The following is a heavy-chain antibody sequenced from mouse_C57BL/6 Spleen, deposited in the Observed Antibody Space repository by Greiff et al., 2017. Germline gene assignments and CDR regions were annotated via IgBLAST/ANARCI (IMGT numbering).Heavy chain of an antibody. J-gene: IGHJ1*03. Sequence: VQLQQSGPGLVAPSQSLSITCTVSGFSLTSYGVSWVRQPPGKGLEWLGVIWRDGGTNYHSALISRLSISKDNSKSQVFLKLNSRQTDDTATYYYGKGRRTVVDDGYFDVWGTGTTVTVSS. V-gene: IGHV2-3*01. CDR1: GFSLTSYG. D-gene: IGHD1-1*01. CDR3: GKGRRTVVDDGYFDV. CDR2: IWRDGGT.